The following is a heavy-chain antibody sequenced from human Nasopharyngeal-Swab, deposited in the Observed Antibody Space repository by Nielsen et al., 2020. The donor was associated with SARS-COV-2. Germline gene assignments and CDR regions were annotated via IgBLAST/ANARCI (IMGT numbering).Heavy chain of an antibody. Sequence: ASVKVSCKASGYTFTSYAMHWARQAPGQRLEWMGWINAGNGNTKYPQKFQGRVTITRDTSASTAYMELSSLRSEDTAVYYCARYYYYMDVWGKGTTVTVSS. V-gene: IGHV1-3*01. CDR3: ARYYYYMDV. CDR1: GYTFTSYA. CDR2: INAGNGNT. J-gene: IGHJ6*03.